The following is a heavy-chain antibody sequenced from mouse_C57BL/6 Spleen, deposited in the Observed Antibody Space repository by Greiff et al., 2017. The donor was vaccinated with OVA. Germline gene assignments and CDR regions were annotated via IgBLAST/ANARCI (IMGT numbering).Heavy chain of an antibody. J-gene: IGHJ1*03. CDR2: ISNGGGST. CDR3: ARRRYGSSYWYFDV. Sequence: EVQLVESGGGLVQPGGSLKLSCAASGFTFSDYYMYWVRQTPEKRLEWVAYISNGGGSTYYPDTVKGRFTISRDNAKNTLYLQMSRLKSEDTAMYYCARRRYGSSYWYFDVWGTGTTVTVSS. CDR1: GFTFSDYY. V-gene: IGHV5-12*01. D-gene: IGHD1-1*01.